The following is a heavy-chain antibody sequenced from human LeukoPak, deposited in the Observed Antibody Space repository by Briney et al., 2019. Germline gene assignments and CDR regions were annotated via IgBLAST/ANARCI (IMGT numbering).Heavy chain of an antibody. CDR3: AKDPLYYDFWSGYSSHFDY. Sequence: GGSLRLSCAASGFTFRSYGMHWVRQAPGKGLEWVAFIRYDGSNKYYADSVKGRFTISRDNSKNTLYLQMNSLRAEDTAVYYCAKDPLYYDFWSGYSSHFDYWGQGTLVTVSS. V-gene: IGHV3-30*02. CDR2: IRYDGSNK. J-gene: IGHJ4*02. D-gene: IGHD3-3*01. CDR1: GFTFRSYG.